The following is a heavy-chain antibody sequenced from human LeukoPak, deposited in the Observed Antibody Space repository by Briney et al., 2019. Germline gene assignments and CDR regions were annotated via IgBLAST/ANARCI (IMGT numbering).Heavy chain of an antibody. V-gene: IGHV3-7*01. CDR3: ARQMGGYFDY. D-gene: IGHD3-16*01. J-gene: IGHJ4*02. CDR1: GFTFSNYW. Sequence: GGSLRLSCVASGFTFSNYWMSWVRQAPGKGLECVANIKEDGSEKYYVDSVKGRFTISRDNAKKSLYLQMNSLRAEDTAVYYCARQMGGYFDYWGQGTLVTVSS. CDR2: IKEDGSEK.